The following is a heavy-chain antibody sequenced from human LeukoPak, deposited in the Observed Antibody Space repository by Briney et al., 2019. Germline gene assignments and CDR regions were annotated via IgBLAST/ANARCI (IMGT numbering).Heavy chain of an antibody. J-gene: IGHJ6*03. CDR2: IYSNGQE. CDR3: ASIRKYYARI. Sequence: GGSLRLSCVVSGLTFNMYTMTWDRQAPGKGLEWVSSIYSNGQEYYGDSLKGRFTSSRDNALDSLYLQMDSLADADTAVYYCASIRKYYARIWGKGTAVIVSS. D-gene: IGHD3-3*01. CDR1: GLTFNMYT. V-gene: IGHV3-21*01.